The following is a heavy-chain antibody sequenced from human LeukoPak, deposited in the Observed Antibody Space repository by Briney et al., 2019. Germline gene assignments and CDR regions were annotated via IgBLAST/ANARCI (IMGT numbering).Heavy chain of an antibody. V-gene: IGHV1-58*01. CDR3: AATLTVTSGSTYYGLDV. CDR1: GFTFATST. Sequence: ASVKVSCKASGFTFATSTVQWVRQARGQRLEWMGWIVVGSGHTNYAQKFQQRVTITRDMSTSTAYMYLSSLTSEDTALYYCAATLTVTSGSTYYGLDVWGQGTTVTVPS. CDR2: IVVGSGHT. D-gene: IGHD4-17*01. J-gene: IGHJ6*02.